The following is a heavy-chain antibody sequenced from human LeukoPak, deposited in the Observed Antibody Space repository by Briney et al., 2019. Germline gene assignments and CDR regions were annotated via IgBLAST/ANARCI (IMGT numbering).Heavy chain of an antibody. V-gene: IGHV1-18*01. CDR3: ARDPPQYYDFWSGYLTQSFDY. CDR1: GYTFTSYG. J-gene: IGHJ4*02. Sequence: ASVTVSCKASGYTFTSYGISWVRQAPGQGLEWMGWISAYNGNTNYAQKLQGRVTMTTDTSTSTAYMELRSLRSDDTAVYYCARDPPQYYDFWSGYLTQSFDYWGQGTLVTVSS. D-gene: IGHD3-3*01. CDR2: ISAYNGNT.